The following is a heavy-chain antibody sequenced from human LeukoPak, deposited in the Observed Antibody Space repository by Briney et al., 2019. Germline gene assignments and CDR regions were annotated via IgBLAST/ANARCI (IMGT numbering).Heavy chain of an antibody. CDR1: GFTFDDYA. D-gene: IGHD3-10*02. Sequence: GRSLRLSCAASGFTFDDYAMHWVRQGPGKGLEWVSGISWNSGGIGYADSVKGRFTISRDNAKNSLYLQMNSLRAEDTAVYYCAELGITMIGGVWGKGTTVTISS. V-gene: IGHV3-9*01. CDR3: AELGITMIGGV. CDR2: ISWNSGGI. J-gene: IGHJ6*04.